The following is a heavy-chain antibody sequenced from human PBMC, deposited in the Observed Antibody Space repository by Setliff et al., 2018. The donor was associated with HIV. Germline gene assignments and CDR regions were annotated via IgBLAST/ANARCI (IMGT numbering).Heavy chain of an antibody. J-gene: IGHJ4*02. Sequence: GASVKVSCKASGYTFTSYGISWVRQAPGQGLEWMGWISAYNGNTNYAQKLQGRVTMTTDTSTSTAYMELRSLRSDDTAVYYCAREFCITIFWGPEAGSCYFDYWGQGTLVTVSS. V-gene: IGHV1-18*01. CDR2: ISAYNGNT. CDR3: AREFCITIFWGPEAGSCYFDY. CDR1: GYTFTSYG. D-gene: IGHD3-9*01.